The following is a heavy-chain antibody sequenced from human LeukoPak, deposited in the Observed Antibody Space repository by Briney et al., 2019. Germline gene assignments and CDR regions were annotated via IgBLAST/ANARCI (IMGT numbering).Heavy chain of an antibody. J-gene: IGHJ4*02. D-gene: IGHD3/OR15-3a*01. CDR2: IYYTGNT. CDR3: ARQTGSGLFLLP. Sequence: PSETLSLTCTVSGGSISSSSYYWGWIRQPPGKGLEWIGSIYYTGNTYYNASVKSQVSISIDTSKNQFSLRLTSVTAADTAVYFCARQTGSGLFLLPGGQGTLVTVSS. CDR1: GGSISSSSYY. V-gene: IGHV4-39*01.